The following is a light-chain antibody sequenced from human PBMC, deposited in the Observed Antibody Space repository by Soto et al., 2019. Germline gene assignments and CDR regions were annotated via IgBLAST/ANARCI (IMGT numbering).Light chain of an antibody. CDR3: QSYDSTYVV. J-gene: IGLJ2*01. CDR1: SGNFGSSY. CDR2: EDN. V-gene: IGLV6-57*02. Sequence: NFMLTQPHSVSESPGKTVTISCTGRSGNFGSSYVQWLQQRPGRAPTTIIFEDNQRPSGVPDRFSGSIDRSSNSASLTISGLKTEDEADYFCQSYDSTYVVFGGGTKLTVL.